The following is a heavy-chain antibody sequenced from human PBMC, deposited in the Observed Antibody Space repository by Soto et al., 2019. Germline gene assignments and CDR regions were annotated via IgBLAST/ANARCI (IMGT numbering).Heavy chain of an antibody. Sequence: SLKISWKGSGYSFTSYWIGWVRQMPGKGLEWMGIIYPGDSDTRYSPSFQGQVTISADKSISTAYLQWSSLKASDTAMYYCARLTNGGATTVVTRVSVSYGMDVWGQGTTVTVSS. J-gene: IGHJ6*02. CDR2: IYPGDSDT. CDR3: ARLTNGGATTVVTRVSVSYGMDV. V-gene: IGHV5-51*01. CDR1: GYSFTSYW. D-gene: IGHD4-17*01.